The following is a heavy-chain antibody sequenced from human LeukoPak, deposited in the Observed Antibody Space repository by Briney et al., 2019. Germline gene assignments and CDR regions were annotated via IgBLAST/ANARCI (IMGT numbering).Heavy chain of an antibody. CDR3: ARHSLPGTTPFDY. Sequence: ASVKVSCKASEYTFISHYMHWVRQAPGQGLEWVGIINPRSGSTTYAQKFQGRLTMTRDTSTSTVYMDLSSLRSEDTAIYYCARHSLPGTTPFDYWGQGTLVTVSS. J-gene: IGHJ4*02. V-gene: IGHV1-46*01. D-gene: IGHD1-1*01. CDR2: INPRSGST. CDR1: EYTFISHY.